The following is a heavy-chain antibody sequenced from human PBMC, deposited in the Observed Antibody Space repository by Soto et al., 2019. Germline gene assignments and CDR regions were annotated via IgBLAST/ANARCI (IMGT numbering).Heavy chain of an antibody. J-gene: IGHJ6*02. CDR2: IYHSGST. D-gene: IGHD3-9*01. CDR1: GGSISSSNW. V-gene: IGHV4-4*02. Sequence: SETLSLTCAVSGGSISSSNWWSWVRQPPGKGLEWVGEIYHSGSTNYNPSLKSRVTISVDKSKNQFSLKLSSVTAADTAVYYCARDRYDILTGYYKVGYYYGMDVWGQGTTVTVSS. CDR3: ARDRYDILTGYYKVGYYYGMDV.